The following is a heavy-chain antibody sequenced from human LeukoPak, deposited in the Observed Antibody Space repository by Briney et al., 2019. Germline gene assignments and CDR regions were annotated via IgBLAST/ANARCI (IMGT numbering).Heavy chain of an antibody. CDR2: IYPGDSDT. CDR3: ARRTSYYYDGDAFDI. V-gene: IGHV5-51*01. J-gene: IGHJ3*02. CDR1: GYSFTSYW. Sequence: GESLKISCKGSGYSFTSYWIGWVRQMPGKGLEWMGIIYPGDSDTRYSPSFQGQVTISADKSISTAYLQWSSLKASDTAMYYCARRTSYYYDGDAFDIWGQGTMVTVSS. D-gene: IGHD3-22*01.